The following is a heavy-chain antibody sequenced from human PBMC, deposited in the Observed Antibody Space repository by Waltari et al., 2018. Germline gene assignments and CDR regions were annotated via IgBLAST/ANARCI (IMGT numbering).Heavy chain of an antibody. CDR1: GGSISSYY. J-gene: IGHJ4*02. V-gene: IGHV4-59*01. CDR2: IYYSGST. Sequence: QVQLQESGPGLVKPSETLSLTCTVPGGSISSYYWSWIRQPPGKGLEWIGYIYYSGSTNYNPSLKSRVTISVDTSKNQFSLKLSSVTAADTAVYYCARSEKVAAANFDYWGQGTLVTVSS. D-gene: IGHD2-2*01. CDR3: ARSEKVAAANFDY.